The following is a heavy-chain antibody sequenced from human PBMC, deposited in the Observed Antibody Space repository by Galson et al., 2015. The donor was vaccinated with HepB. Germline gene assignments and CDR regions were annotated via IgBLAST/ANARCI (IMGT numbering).Heavy chain of an antibody. V-gene: IGHV1-69*13. J-gene: IGHJ6*02. D-gene: IGHD3-22*01. Sequence: SVKVSCKASGGTFSSYAISWVRQAPGQGLEWMGGIIAIFGTANYAQKFQGRVTITADESTSTAYMELSSLRSEDTAVYYCARETHYYDSSGYYPFAFVFRGYYYYYGMDVWGQGTTVTVSS. CDR1: GGTFSSYA. CDR2: IIAIFGTA. CDR3: ARETHYYDSSGYYPFAFVFRGYYYYYGMDV.